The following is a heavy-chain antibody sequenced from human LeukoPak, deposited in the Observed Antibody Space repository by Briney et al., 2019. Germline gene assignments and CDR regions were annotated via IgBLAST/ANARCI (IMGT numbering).Heavy chain of an antibody. CDR2: IYYSGST. Sequence: SQTLSLTCTVSGGSISSGGYYWSWIRQHPGKGLEWIGYIYYSGSTYYNPSLKSRVTISVDTSKNQFSLKLSSVTAADTAVYYCARSRREATVVSLDYWGRGTLVTVSS. CDR1: GGSISSGGYY. J-gene: IGHJ4*02. D-gene: IGHD4-23*01. V-gene: IGHV4-31*03. CDR3: ARSRREATVVSLDY.